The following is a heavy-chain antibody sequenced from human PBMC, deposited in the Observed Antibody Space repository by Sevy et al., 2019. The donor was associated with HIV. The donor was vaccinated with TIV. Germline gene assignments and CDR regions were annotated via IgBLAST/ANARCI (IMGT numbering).Heavy chain of an antibody. CDR2: IYYSGST. Sequence: SETLSLTCTVSGGSISSSSYYWGWIRQPPGKGLEWIGSIYYSGSTYYNPSLKSRVTISVDTSKNPVSLKLRSVTAAETAVYDCARHGRGVVVAASKFGWFDPWGQGTLATVS. CDR3: ARHGRGVVVAASKFGWFDP. D-gene: IGHD2-15*01. CDR1: GGSISSSSYY. J-gene: IGHJ5*02. V-gene: IGHV4-39*01.